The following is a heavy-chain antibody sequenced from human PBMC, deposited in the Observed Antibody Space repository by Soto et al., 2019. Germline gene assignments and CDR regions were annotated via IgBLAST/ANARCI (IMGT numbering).Heavy chain of an antibody. CDR1: GVSLPSGAYY. CDR3: ARARLRAVYAFDF. Sequence: SETLSLTCTLSGVSLPSGAYYWTWVRQHPGKGLEWIGYIYYNGNTYFSPSLKSRLTISIDTSKNQFSLKLSSVTAADTAMYYCARARLRAVYAFDFWGQGTMVTVSS. D-gene: IGHD4-17*01. V-gene: IGHV4-31*03. J-gene: IGHJ3*01. CDR2: IYYNGNT.